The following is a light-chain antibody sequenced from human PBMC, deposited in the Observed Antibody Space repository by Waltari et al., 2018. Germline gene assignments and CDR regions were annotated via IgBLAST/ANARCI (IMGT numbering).Light chain of an antibody. CDR2: KTS. Sequence: DFQMTQSPSTLSASVGDRVTITCRASQTVKNWLAWYQQKPGKAPKLIIYKTSTLQGGVPSRFSGSGSGTEFTLTSSSLQPDDFATYYCQQYDTYWTFGQGTKVEMK. J-gene: IGKJ1*01. V-gene: IGKV1-5*03. CDR1: QTVKNW. CDR3: QQYDTYWT.